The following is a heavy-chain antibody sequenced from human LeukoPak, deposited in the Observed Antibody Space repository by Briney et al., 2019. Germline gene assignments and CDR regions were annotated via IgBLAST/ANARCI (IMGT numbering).Heavy chain of an antibody. CDR3: ARGSRPSIAARPSPGAFDI. J-gene: IGHJ3*02. V-gene: IGHV3-21*04. CDR1: GFTFSSYS. Sequence: GGSLRLSCAASGFTFSSYSMNWVRQAPGKGLEWVSSISSSSSYIYYADSVKGRFTISRDNSRNTLYLQMNSLRAEDTAVYYCARGSRPSIAARPSPGAFDIWGQGTMVTVSS. D-gene: IGHD6-6*01. CDR2: ISSSSSYI.